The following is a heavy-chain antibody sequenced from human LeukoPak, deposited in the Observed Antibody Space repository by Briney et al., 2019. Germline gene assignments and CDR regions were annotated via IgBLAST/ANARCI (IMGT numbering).Heavy chain of an antibody. J-gene: IGHJ4*02. CDR1: GITFSSYG. CDR3: AKRSGSGGPFDY. Sequence: QPGGTLRLSCAASGITFSSYGMNWVRQAPGKGLEWVSSISSTGGTTYYADSVKGRFTISRDNYKNTMYLQMNSLRAEDTAVYYCAKRSGSGGPFDYWGQGILVTVSS. CDR2: ISSTGGTT. V-gene: IGHV3-23*01. D-gene: IGHD3-10*01.